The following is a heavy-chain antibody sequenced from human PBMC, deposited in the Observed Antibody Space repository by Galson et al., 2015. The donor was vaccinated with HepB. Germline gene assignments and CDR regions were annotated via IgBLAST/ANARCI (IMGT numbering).Heavy chain of an antibody. Sequence: SVKVSCKASGYTFTSYGISWVRQAPGQGLEWMGWISAYNGNTNYAQKLQGRVTMTTDTSTSTAYMELRSLRSDDTAVYYCARDKGGEVDIPGYSSSWYRDAFDIWGQGTMVTVSS. CDR1: GYTFTSYG. CDR3: ARDKGGEVDIPGYSSSWYRDAFDI. V-gene: IGHV1-18*04. J-gene: IGHJ3*02. D-gene: IGHD6-13*01. CDR2: ISAYNGNT.